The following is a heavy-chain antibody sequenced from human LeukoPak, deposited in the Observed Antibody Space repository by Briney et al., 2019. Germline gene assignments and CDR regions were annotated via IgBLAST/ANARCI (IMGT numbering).Heavy chain of an antibody. Sequence: SETLSLTCAVYGGSFSGYYWSWIRQPPGKGLEWIGEINHSGSTNYNPSLKSRVTISVDTSKNQFSLKLSSVTAADTAVYYCARGIPAAIGYYYYYGMDVWGQGTTVTVSS. J-gene: IGHJ6*02. CDR1: GGSFSGYY. D-gene: IGHD2-2*02. V-gene: IGHV4-34*01. CDR3: ARGIPAAIGYYYYYGMDV. CDR2: INHSGST.